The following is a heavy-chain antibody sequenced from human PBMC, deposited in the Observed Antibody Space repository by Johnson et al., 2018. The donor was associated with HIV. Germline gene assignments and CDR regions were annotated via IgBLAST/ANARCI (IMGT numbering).Heavy chain of an antibody. CDR3: ARPPAYLYKATFSI. J-gene: IGHJ3*02. Sequence: VQLVESGGGVVRPGGSLRLSCAASGFTFDDYGMSWVRQAPGKGLEWVAVIWYDGSNKYYADSVKGRFTISRDNSKNMLYLQMTSLRAEDTAVYFCARPPAYLYKATFSIWGQGTMVTVSS. CDR2: IWYDGSNK. V-gene: IGHV3-33*08. D-gene: IGHD3-16*02. CDR1: GFTFDDYG.